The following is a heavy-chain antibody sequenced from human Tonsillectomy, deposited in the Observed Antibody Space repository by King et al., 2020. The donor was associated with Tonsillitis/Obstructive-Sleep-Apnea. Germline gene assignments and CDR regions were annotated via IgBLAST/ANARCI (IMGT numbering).Heavy chain of an antibody. CDR2: ISWNSGSI. V-gene: IGHV3-9*01. Sequence: VQLVESGGGLVQPGRSLRLSCAASGFTFDDYAMHWVRQAPGKGLEWVSGISWNSGSIGYADSVKGRFTISRDNAKNSLYLQMNSLRAEDTALYYCAKDMRGGGFLLKDAFDIWGQGTMVTVSS. D-gene: IGHD3-22*01. CDR3: AKDMRGGGFLLKDAFDI. J-gene: IGHJ3*02. CDR1: GFTFDDYA.